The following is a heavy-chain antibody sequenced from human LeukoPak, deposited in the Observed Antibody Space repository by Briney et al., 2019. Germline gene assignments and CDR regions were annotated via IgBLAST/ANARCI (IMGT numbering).Heavy chain of an antibody. Sequence: SVKVSCKASGGTFSSYAISWVRQAPGQGHERMGGIIPIFGTANYAQKFQGRVTITADESTSTAYLELSSLRSEDTAVYYCASHGPYYYDSSGPSWDDYWGQGTLVTVSS. J-gene: IGHJ4*02. D-gene: IGHD3-22*01. V-gene: IGHV1-69*01. CDR3: ASHGPYYYDSSGPSWDDY. CDR1: GGTFSSYA. CDR2: IIPIFGTA.